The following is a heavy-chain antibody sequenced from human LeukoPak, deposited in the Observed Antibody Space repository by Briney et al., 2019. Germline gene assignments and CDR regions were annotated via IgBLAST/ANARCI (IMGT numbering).Heavy chain of an antibody. CDR3: ARLSYGAFDY. V-gene: IGHV4-34*01. CDR1: GGSFSGYY. J-gene: IGHJ4*02. Sequence: PSETLSLTCAVYGGSFSGYYWSWIRQPPGKGLEWIGSIYYSGSTYYNPSLKSRVTISVDTSKNQFSLKLSSVTAADTAVYYCARLSYGAFDYWGQGTLVTVSS. D-gene: IGHD4-17*01. CDR2: IYYSGST.